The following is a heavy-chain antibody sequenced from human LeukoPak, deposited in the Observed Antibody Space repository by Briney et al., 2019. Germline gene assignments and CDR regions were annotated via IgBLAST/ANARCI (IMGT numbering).Heavy chain of an antibody. CDR1: GSMVSNHW. Sequence: GGSLRLSCAASGSMVSNHWMHWVRQAPGKGLVWVSRINTDGSSTRYADSVKGRFTISRDSAKNTLYLQMNSLRAEDTAVYYCATDTNQGRNGLDVWGQGTTVTVSS. CDR2: INTDGSST. V-gene: IGHV3-74*01. CDR3: ATDTNQGRNGLDV. D-gene: IGHD1-14*01. J-gene: IGHJ6*02.